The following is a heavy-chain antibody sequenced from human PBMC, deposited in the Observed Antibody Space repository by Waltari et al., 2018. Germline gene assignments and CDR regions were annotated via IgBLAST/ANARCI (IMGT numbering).Heavy chain of an antibody. V-gene: IGHV3-30*18. J-gene: IGHJ6*03. CDR3: AKSAGTGQYYYYMDV. Sequence: QVQLVESGGGVVQPGRSLRLSCAASGFTFSSYGMHWVRQAPGKGLEWVAVIWYDGSNKYYADSVKGRFTISRDNSKNTLYLQMNSLRAEDTAMYYCAKSAGTGQYYYYMDVWGKGTTVTVSS. CDR2: IWYDGSNK. CDR1: GFTFSSYG. D-gene: IGHD6-19*01.